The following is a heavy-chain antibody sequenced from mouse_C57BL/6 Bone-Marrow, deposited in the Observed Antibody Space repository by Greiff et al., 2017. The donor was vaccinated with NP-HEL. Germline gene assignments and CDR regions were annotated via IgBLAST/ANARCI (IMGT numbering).Heavy chain of an antibody. D-gene: IGHD2-5*01. Sequence: EVQLQQSGGGLVKPGGSLKLSCVASGFTFSDYGMHWVRQAPEKGLEWVAYISSGSSTIYYADTVKGRFTISRDNAKNTLFLQMTSLRSEDTAMYYCARMGLYYSNYSFAYWGQGTLVTVSA. CDR2: ISSGSSTI. J-gene: IGHJ3*01. CDR1: GFTFSDYG. CDR3: ARMGLYYSNYSFAY. V-gene: IGHV5-17*01.